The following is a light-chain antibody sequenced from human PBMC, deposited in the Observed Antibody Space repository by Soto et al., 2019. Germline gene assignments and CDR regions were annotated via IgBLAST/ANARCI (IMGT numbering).Light chain of an antibody. Sequence: DIQMTQSPSSLSASVGDRVTITCQASQGIGNYLTWYQQKPGKAPKLLIYEASNLETGVPSRFSGSGSGTDFTFTINSLQPEDIATYYCQQYDDLPFPFGGGTKVEIK. J-gene: IGKJ4*01. V-gene: IGKV1-33*01. CDR3: QQYDDLPFP. CDR1: QGIGNY. CDR2: EAS.